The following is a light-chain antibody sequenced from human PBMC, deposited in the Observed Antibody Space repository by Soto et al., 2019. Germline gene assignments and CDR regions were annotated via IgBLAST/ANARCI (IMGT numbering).Light chain of an antibody. CDR3: MSYAGGNRFV. Sequence: SVLTQPPSASGSPGQSVTISCAGTINDVGGYNYVSWYQQHPGKVPQLMIYQVTKRPSGVPDRFSASKSDTTASLTISGPQAEDEGDYYCMSYAGGNRFVFGTGTKVTVL. J-gene: IGLJ1*01. V-gene: IGLV2-8*01. CDR1: INDVGGYNY. CDR2: QVT.